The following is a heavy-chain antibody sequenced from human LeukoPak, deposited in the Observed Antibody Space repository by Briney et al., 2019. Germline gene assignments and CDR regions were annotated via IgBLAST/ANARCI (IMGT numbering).Heavy chain of an antibody. J-gene: IGHJ4*02. D-gene: IGHD7-27*01. CDR1: GFTFSDYW. V-gene: IGHV3-7*01. CDR3: ARPSSYNTAWGSEH. CDR2: INEDGSQK. Sequence: GGSLRLSCVLSGFTFSDYWMSWVRQAPGKGLEWVANINEDGSQKNYVDSMKGRLTISRDNAKNSLYLQMDSLRADDTAVYYCARPSSYNTAWGSEHWGQGTLVTVCS.